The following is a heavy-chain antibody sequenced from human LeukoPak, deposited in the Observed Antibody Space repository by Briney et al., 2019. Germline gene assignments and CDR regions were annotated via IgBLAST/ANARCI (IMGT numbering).Heavy chain of an antibody. CDR1: GGSISSGGYS. CDR2: IYHSGST. J-gene: IGHJ4*02. V-gene: IGHV4-30-2*01. Sequence: SETLSLTCTVSGGSISSGGYSWSWIRQPPGKGLEWIGYIYHSGSTYYNPSLKSRVTISVDRSKNQFSLKLSSVTAADTAVYYCARVVRLPYYFDYWGQGTLVTVSS. CDR3: ARVVRLPYYFDY. D-gene: IGHD6-25*01.